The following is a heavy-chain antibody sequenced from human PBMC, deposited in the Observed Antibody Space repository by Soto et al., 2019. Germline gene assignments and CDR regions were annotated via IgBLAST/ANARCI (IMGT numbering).Heavy chain of an antibody. CDR1: GFTFSSYA. Sequence: QVQLVESGGGVVQPGRSLRLSCAASGFTFSSYAMHWVRQAPGKGLEWWAGISYAGSNKYYADSVKGRFTISRDNSKNTLYLQMNSLRAEDTAVYYCARDPYITYCGGDCYSFAFDIWVQGTMVTVSS. V-gene: IGHV3-30-3*01. CDR3: ARDPYITYCGGDCYSFAFDI. J-gene: IGHJ3*02. D-gene: IGHD2-21*02. CDR2: ISYAGSNK.